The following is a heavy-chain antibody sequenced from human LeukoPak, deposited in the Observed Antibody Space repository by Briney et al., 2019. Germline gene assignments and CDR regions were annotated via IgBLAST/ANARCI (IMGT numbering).Heavy chain of an antibody. CDR2: INHSGST. J-gene: IGHJ5*02. Sequence: PSETLSLTCAVYGGSFSGYYWSWIRQPPGKGLEWIGEINHSGSTNYNPSLKSRVTISVDTSKNQFSLKLSSVTAADTAVYYCARAGITIFGVVAYNWFDPWGQGTLVTVSS. CDR3: ARAGITIFGVVAYNWFDP. V-gene: IGHV4-34*09. D-gene: IGHD3-3*01. CDR1: GGSFSGYY.